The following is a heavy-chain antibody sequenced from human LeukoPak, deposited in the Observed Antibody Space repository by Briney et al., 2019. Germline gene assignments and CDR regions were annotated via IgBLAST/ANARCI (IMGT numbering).Heavy chain of an antibody. CDR2: IWYDGSNK. CDR3: ARDHSPYCTNGVCWGNWFDP. Sequence: PGRSLRLSCAASGFTLSSYGMHWVRQAPGKGLEWVAVIWYDGSNKYYADSVKGRFTISRDNSKNTLYLQMNSLRAEDTAVYYCARDHSPYCTNGVCWGNWFDPWGQGTLVTVSS. J-gene: IGHJ5*02. CDR1: GFTLSSYG. D-gene: IGHD2-8*01. V-gene: IGHV3-33*01.